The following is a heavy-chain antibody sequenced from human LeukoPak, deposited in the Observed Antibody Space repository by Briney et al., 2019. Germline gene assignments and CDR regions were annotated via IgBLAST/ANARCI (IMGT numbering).Heavy chain of an antibody. CDR3: ARAHYYYGMDV. V-gene: IGHV4-59*01. J-gene: IGHJ6*02. Sequence: SETLSLTCTFPGGSISSYYWSWIRQPPGKGLEWIGYIYYSGSTNYNPSLKSRVTISVDTSKNQFSLKLSSVTAADTAVYYCARAHYYYGMDVWGQGTTVTVSS. CDR1: GGSISSYY. CDR2: IYYSGST.